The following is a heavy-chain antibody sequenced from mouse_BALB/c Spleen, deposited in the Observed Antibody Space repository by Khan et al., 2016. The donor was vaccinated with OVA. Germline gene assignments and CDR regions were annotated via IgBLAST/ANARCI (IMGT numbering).Heavy chain of an antibody. Sequence: EVKLEESGPGLVKPSQSLSLTCTVTGYSINSEYAWNWIRHFPGNKLEWMGYINYSGNTRYNPSLKSRISITRDTSKNQFFLQLNSVTTEDTATYYCTRKDYYDYDPFPYWGQGTLVTVSA. V-gene: IGHV3-2*02. CDR3: TRKDYYDYDPFPY. CDR1: GYSINSEYA. CDR2: INYSGNT. D-gene: IGHD2-4*01. J-gene: IGHJ3*01.